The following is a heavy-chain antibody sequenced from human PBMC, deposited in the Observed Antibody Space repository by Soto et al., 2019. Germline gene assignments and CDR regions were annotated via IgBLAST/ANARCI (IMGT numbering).Heavy chain of an antibody. CDR2: ISSSSSYI. CDR1: GFTFSSYS. CDR3: ARDNGPMIEYYFDY. D-gene: IGHD3-22*01. Sequence: GGSLRLSCAASGFTFSSYSMNWVRQAPGKGLEWVSSISSSSSYIHYADSVKGRFTISRDNAKNSLYLQMNSLRAEDTAVYYCARDNGPMIEYYFDYWGQGTLVTVSS. V-gene: IGHV3-21*01. J-gene: IGHJ4*02.